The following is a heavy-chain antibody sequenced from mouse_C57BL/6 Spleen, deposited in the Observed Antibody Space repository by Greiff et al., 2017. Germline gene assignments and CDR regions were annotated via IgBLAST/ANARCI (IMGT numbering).Heavy chain of an antibody. V-gene: IGHV1-64*01. CDR1: GYTFTSYW. CDR2: IHPNSGNT. CDR3: AREDYYGSSYTLVPSYFDY. J-gene: IGHJ2*01. Sequence: QVQLQQPGAELVKPGASVKLSCKASGYTFTSYWMHWVKQRPGQGLEWIGMIHPNSGNTNYNEKFKSKATLTVDKSSSTAYMQLSSLTSEDSAVYYCAREDYYGSSYTLVPSYFDYWGQGTTLTVSS. D-gene: IGHD1-1*01.